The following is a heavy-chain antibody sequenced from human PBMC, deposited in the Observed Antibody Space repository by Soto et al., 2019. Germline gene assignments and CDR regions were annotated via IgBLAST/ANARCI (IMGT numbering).Heavy chain of an antibody. Sequence: SETLSLTCTVSGGSMSNSYYYWSWVRQTPGKGLEWIGHVFHNGRTYYNPSLKGRVGILVDTSRNQFSLNLNSMTVADAAVYYCARWVEVSLDYFDSWGQGIPVT. J-gene: IGHJ4*02. V-gene: IGHV4-30-4*01. D-gene: IGHD1-1*01. CDR1: GGSMSNSYYY. CDR3: ARWVEVSLDYFDS. CDR2: VFHNGRT.